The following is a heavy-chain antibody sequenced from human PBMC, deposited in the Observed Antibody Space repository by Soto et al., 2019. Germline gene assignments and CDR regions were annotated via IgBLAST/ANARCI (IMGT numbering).Heavy chain of an antibody. CDR1: GGSFSGYY. Sequence: PSETLSLTCAGYGGSFSGYYWNWIRQPAGKGLEWIGLIYARGTTYYNPSLKSRVTMLVDTSKNEFSLKLNSVTAADTAVYYCAGMGEDIYYVMDVWGQGTTVTVSS. J-gene: IGHJ6*02. CDR3: AGMGEDIYYVMDV. D-gene: IGHD3-16*01. CDR2: IYARGTT. V-gene: IGHV4-59*10.